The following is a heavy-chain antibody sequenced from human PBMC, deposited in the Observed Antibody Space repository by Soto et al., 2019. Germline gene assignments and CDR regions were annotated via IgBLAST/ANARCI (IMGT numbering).Heavy chain of an antibody. J-gene: IGHJ6*02. V-gene: IGHV4-59*01. D-gene: IGHD3-10*01. CDR2: IYNSGST. CDR3: ARAVSLWFGEFHYYGMDV. Sequence: SETLSLTCTVSGGSISSYYWSWIRRPPGKGLEWIGYIYNSGSTHSNPSLQSRVTISVDTSKNQFSLKLSSVTAADTGIYYCARAVSLWFGEFHYYGMDVWGQGTTVTVSS. CDR1: GGSISSYY.